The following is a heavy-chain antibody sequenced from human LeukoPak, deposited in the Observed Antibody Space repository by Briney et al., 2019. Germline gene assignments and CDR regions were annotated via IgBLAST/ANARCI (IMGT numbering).Heavy chain of an antibody. CDR3: ARDRGTYNYGMDV. J-gene: IGHJ6*02. CDR2: ISWNSLNT. Sequence: GGSLRLSCAASGFTFDDYAMHWVRQPPEKGVEWVSGISWNSLNTGYADSVKGRFTISRDSAKNSLYLQMNSLRPEDTAFYYCARDRGTYNYGMDVWGQGTTVTVSS. CDR1: GFTFDDYA. V-gene: IGHV3-9*01. D-gene: IGHD1-1*01.